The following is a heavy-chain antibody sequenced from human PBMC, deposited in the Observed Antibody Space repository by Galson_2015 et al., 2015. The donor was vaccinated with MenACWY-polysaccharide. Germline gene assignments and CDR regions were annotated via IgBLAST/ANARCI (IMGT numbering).Heavy chain of an antibody. J-gene: IGHJ4*02. CDR2: IYYSGTT. CDR3: ANCYYDSSGFPD. V-gene: IGHV4-39*01. CDR1: GGSISSRSYY. D-gene: IGHD3-22*01. Sequence: ETLSLTCTVSGGSISSRSYYWGWIRQSPGKGLEWIANIYYSGTTFYNPSLKSRVTVSVDTSKSQFSLKLGSVTAADTAVYYCANCYYDSSGFPDWGQGTLVTVSS.